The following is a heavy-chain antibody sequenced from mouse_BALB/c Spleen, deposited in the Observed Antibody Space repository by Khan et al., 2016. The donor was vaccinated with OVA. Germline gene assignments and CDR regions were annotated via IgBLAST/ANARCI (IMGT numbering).Heavy chain of an antibody. Sequence: VQLQQSGAELVKPGASVKLSCTASGFNIKDTYMHWVKQRPEQGLEWIGRIDPANGYTKYDPKFQGKATITADTSSNTAYLQPSSLRSKDAAVYYCASPSWFAYWGQGTLVTVSA. CDR2: IDPANGYT. CDR3: ASPSWFAY. V-gene: IGHV14-3*02. CDR1: GFNIKDTY. J-gene: IGHJ3*01.